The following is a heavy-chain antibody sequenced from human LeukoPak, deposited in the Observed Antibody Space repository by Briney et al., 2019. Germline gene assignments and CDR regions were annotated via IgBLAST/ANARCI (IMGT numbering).Heavy chain of an antibody. CDR3: AREGSGSYIGNDAFDI. J-gene: IGHJ3*02. Sequence: SQTLSLTCAISGDSVSSNSAAWNWLRQSPSRGLEWLGRTYYRSKWYNDYAVSVKSRITINPDTSKNQFSLQLNSVTPEDTAVYYCAREGSGSYIGNDAFDIWGQGTMVTVSS. CDR1: GDSVSSNSAA. CDR2: TYYRSKWYN. D-gene: IGHD1-26*01. V-gene: IGHV6-1*01.